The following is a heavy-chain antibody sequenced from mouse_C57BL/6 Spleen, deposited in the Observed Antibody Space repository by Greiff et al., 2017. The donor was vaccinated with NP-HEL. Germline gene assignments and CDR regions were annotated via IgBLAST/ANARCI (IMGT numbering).Heavy chain of an antibody. V-gene: IGHV14-4*01. CDR1: GFNIKDDY. J-gene: IGHJ4*01. CDR2: IDPENGDT. Sequence: EVKLVESGAELVRPGASVKLSCTASGFNIKDDYMHWVKQRPEQGLEWIGWIDPENGDTEYASKFQGKATITADTSSNTAYLQLSSLTSEDTAVYYCTISKGAMDYWGQGTSVTVSS. D-gene: IGHD2-5*01. CDR3: TISKGAMDY.